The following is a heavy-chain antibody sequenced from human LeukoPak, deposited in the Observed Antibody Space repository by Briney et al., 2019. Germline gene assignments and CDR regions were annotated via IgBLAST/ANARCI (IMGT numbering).Heavy chain of an antibody. CDR2: IYGGVNT. V-gene: IGHV3-66*01. CDR3: AKSPKTGFLFDY. J-gene: IGHJ4*02. Sequence: GGSLRLSCAASGFSVSSNYMNWVRQAPGKGLEWVSVIYGGVNTVYADSVKGRFTISRDDSKNTPYLQMNSLRAEDTAVYYCAKSPKTGFLFDYWGQGTLVTVSS. D-gene: IGHD1-1*01. CDR1: GFSVSSNY.